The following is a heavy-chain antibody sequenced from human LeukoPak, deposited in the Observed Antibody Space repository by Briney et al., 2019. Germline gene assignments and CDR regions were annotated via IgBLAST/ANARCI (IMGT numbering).Heavy chain of an antibody. J-gene: IGHJ4*02. CDR2: IYYSGST. Sequence: SETLSLTCTVSGGSISSYYWSWIRQPPGKGLEWIGYIYYSGSTYYNPSLKSRVTISVDTSKNQFSLKLSSVTAADTAVYYCAGHHPRNTVDFWGQGTLVTVS. CDR3: AGHHPRNTVDF. CDR1: GGSISSYY. D-gene: IGHD2/OR15-2a*01. V-gene: IGHV4-59*08.